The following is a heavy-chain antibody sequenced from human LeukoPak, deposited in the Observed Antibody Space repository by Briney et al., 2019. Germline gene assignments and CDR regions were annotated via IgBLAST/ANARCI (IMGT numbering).Heavy chain of an antibody. Sequence: SETLSLTCAVSGGSFNGYSYTWIRQPPGKGLEWIGEIIHSGGISYNPSLKSRLTISVDTSRKQFSLKLTSVTAADTALYFCARGPLAFRRVAGIFSWGRGTQVTVSS. CDR1: GGSFNGYS. J-gene: IGHJ5*02. CDR2: IIHSGGI. V-gene: IGHV4-34*01. D-gene: IGHD6-19*01. CDR3: ARGPLAFRRVAGIFS.